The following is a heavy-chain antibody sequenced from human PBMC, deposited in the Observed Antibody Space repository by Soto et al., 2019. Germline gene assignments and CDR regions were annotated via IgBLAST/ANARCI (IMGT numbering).Heavy chain of an antibody. CDR2: INPSKGST. CDR1: AYTFTSYD. D-gene: IGHD2-21*02. CDR3: ARTYCAADCPRRDFDY. V-gene: IGHV1-46*01. Sequence: EASVKVSCKAAAYTFTSYDINWVRQATGQGLEWMGMINPSKGSTSYAQKFQDRVTMTRDTSTNTVYMELSSLRSDDTAVYYCARTYCAADCPRRDFDYWGQGTLVTVSS. J-gene: IGHJ4*02.